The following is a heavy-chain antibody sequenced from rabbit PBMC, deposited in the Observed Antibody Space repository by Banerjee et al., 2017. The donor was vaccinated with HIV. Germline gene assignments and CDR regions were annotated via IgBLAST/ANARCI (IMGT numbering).Heavy chain of an antibody. V-gene: IGHV1S40*01. J-gene: IGHJ3*01. CDR3: ARDLAGSGCGGDNYDL. CDR1: GFSFSSGYD. D-gene: IGHD3-1*01. CDR2: IYAGSSGST. Sequence: QSLVESGGGLVKPGASLTLTCKASGFSFSSGYDMGWVRQAPGKGLEWIACIYAGSSGSTYYASWAKGRFTISKTSSTTVTLQMTSLTAADTATYFCARDLAGSGCGGDNYDLWGQGTLVTVS.